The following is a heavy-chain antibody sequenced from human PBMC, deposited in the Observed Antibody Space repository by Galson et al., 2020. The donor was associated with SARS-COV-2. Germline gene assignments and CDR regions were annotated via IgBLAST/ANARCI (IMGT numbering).Heavy chain of an antibody. CDR2: ISGSGGST. V-gene: IGHV3-23*01. CDR3: AKALRPDDWWIQLWPEIDYYYGMDV. J-gene: IGHJ6*02. D-gene: IGHD5-18*01. Sequence: GESLKISCAASGFTFSSYAMSWVRQAPGKGLEWVSAISGSGGSTYYADSVKGRFTISRDNSKNTLYLQMNSLRAEDTAVYYCAKALRPDDWWIQLWPEIDYYYGMDVWGQGTTVTVSS. CDR1: GFTFSSYA.